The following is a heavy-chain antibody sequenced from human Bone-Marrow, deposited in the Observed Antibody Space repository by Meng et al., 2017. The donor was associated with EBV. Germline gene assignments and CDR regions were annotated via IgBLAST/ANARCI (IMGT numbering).Heavy chain of an antibody. Sequence: QVQLQESGPGLVKPSETLSLTRTVSGDSISSFYYWGWTRQPPGRGLEWIGSVHYTGSTYYSPSLKSRVTVSVDTSKNQFSLRLTSVTAADTAVYYCARGTGVWFGTIHFDYWGQGTLVTVSS. CDR2: VHYTGST. CDR1: GDSISSFYY. J-gene: IGHJ4*02. CDR3: ARGTGVWFGTIHFDY. V-gene: IGHV4-38-2*02. D-gene: IGHD3-10*01.